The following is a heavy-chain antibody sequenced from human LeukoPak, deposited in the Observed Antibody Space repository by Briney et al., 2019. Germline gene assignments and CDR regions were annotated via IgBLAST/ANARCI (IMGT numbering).Heavy chain of an antibody. CDR3: AKDHRGYSYGYDY. D-gene: IGHD5-18*01. CDR1: RFTFSSYG. J-gene: IGHJ4*02. Sequence: GGSLRLSCAASRFTFSSYGMHWVRQAPGKGLEWVAFIRYDGSNKYYADSVKGRFTISRDNSKNTLYLQMNSLRAEDTAVYYCAKDHRGYSYGYDYWGQGTLVTVSS. CDR2: IRYDGSNK. V-gene: IGHV3-30*02.